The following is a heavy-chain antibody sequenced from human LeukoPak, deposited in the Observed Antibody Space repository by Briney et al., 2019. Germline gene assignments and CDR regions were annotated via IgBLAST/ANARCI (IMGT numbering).Heavy chain of an antibody. CDR2: IYSGGRT. J-gene: IGHJ3*02. CDR1: GITVSSND. Sequence: GGSLRLSCTASGITVSSNDMCWVRQAPGKGLEWNSLIYSGGRTDYADSVKGRFTISRDNSKNMVYLQMNSLRGDDTAVYYCAGVLRGAFDIWGQGKMVAVSS. CDR3: AGVLRGAFDI. V-gene: IGHV3-53*01.